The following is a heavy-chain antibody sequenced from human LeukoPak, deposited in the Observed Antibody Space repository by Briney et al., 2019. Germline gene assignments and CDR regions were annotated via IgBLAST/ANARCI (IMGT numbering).Heavy chain of an antibody. CDR2: ISNEGGT. CDR1: GFTFGDFG. CDR3: AGDKTTGGWYEIDY. V-gene: IGHV3-53*01. D-gene: IGHD6-19*01. J-gene: IGHJ4*02. Sequence: PGGSLRLSCTASGFTFGDFGMTWFRQAPGKGLESVSVISNEGGTYYADSVKGRFTISRDNSKNTVYLQMNSLRAEDTAVYYCAGDKTTGGWYEIDYWGQGTLVTVSS.